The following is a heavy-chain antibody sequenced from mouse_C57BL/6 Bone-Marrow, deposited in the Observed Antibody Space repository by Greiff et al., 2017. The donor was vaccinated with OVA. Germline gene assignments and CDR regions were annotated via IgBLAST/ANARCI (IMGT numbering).Heavy chain of an antibody. CDR3: ARLRYYGSSPAMDY. CDR2: INSDGGST. CDR1: EYEFPSHD. Sequence: EVKVVESGGGLVQPGESLKLSCESNEYEFPSHDMSWVRKTPEKRLELVAAINSDGGSTYYPDTMERRFIISRDNTKKTLYLQMSSLRSEDTALYYCARLRYYGSSPAMDYWGQGTSVTVSS. V-gene: IGHV5-2*01. D-gene: IGHD1-1*01. J-gene: IGHJ4*01.